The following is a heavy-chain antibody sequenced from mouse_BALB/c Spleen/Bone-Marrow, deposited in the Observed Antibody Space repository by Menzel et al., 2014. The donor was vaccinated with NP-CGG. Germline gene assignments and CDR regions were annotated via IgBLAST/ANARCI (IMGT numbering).Heavy chain of an antibody. V-gene: IGHV4-1*02. Sequence: EVKLLESGGGLVQPGRSLKISCAASGFDFSGFWMGWVRLAPGKGLEWIGEINPDSRTINYSPFLKDRFIISRDNAKNTLYLHMSEVRSEDTALYYCARLGYYGGFAYWGQGTLVTVSA. D-gene: IGHD2-3*01. CDR2: INPDSRTI. CDR3: ARLGYYGGFAY. CDR1: GFDFSGFW. J-gene: IGHJ3*01.